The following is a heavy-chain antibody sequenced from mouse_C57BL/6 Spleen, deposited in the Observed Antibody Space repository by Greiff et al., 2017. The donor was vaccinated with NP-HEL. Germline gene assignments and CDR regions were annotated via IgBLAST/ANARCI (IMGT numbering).Heavy chain of an antibody. CDR3: ARHRIYYGNPYAMDY. CDR1: GFSLTSYG. CDR2: IWSDGST. J-gene: IGHJ4*01. Sequence: VKLVESGPGLVAPSQCLSITCTVSGFSLTSYGVHWVRQPPGKGLEWLVVIWSDGSTTYNSALKSRLSISKDNSKSQVFLKMNSLQTDDTAMYYCARHRIYYGNPYAMDYWGQGTSVTVSS. D-gene: IGHD2-1*01. V-gene: IGHV2-6-1*01.